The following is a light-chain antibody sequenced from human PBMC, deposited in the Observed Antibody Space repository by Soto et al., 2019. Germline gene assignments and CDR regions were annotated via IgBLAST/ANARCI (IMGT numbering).Light chain of an antibody. CDR3: LQVANFPRT. J-gene: IGKJ1*01. V-gene: IGKV1-12*01. CDR2: AAT. Sequence: DIQMTQSPSSVSASVGDTVTLTCRASHDINIRLAWFQQQPGRPPKYVIQAATMLQSGFPSRFAGSGSGRDFTLTIHTLQPEDSATYYCLQVANFPRTFGQGTKVDIK. CDR1: HDINIR.